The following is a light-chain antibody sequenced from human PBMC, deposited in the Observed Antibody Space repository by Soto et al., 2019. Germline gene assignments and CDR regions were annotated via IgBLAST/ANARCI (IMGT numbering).Light chain of an antibody. J-gene: IGLJ1*01. Sequence: QSVLTQPASVSGSPGQSITISCTGTSSDVGGYNYVSWYQQHPGKAPKLMIYDVSNRPSGVSNRFSGSKSGNTASLTISGLQAGDEADYYCSSYTSSRAYGFGTGTKVTVL. CDR2: DVS. CDR3: SSYTSSRAYG. V-gene: IGLV2-14*01. CDR1: SSDVGGYNY.